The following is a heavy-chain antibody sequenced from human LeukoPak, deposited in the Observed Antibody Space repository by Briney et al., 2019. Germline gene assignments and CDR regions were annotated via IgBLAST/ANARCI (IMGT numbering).Heavy chain of an antibody. CDR3: AKDNVLRYFDWFLHTGPYYFDY. Sequence: GGSLRLSCAASGFPFSSYGMHWVRQAPGKGLEWVAFIRYDGSNKYYADSVKGRFTISRDNSKNTLYLQMNSLRAEDTAVYYCAKDNVLRYFDWFLHTGPYYFDYWGQGTLVTVSS. J-gene: IGHJ4*02. V-gene: IGHV3-30*02. CDR1: GFPFSSYG. CDR2: IRYDGSNK. D-gene: IGHD3-9*01.